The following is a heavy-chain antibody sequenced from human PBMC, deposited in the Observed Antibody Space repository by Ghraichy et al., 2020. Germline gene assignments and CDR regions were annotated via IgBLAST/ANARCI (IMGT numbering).Heavy chain of an antibody. V-gene: IGHV3-23*01. Sequence: GGFLRLSCAASGFTFSSYAMSWVRQAPGKGLEWVSAISGSGGSTYYADSVKGRFTISRDNSKNTLYLQMNSLRAEDTAVYYCAKDWGEGGYCSSTSCHLGGSPPSYYYYYGMDVWGQGTTVTVSS. CDR3: AKDWGEGGYCSSTSCHLGGSPPSYYYYYGMDV. D-gene: IGHD2-2*01. CDR1: GFTFSSYA. CDR2: ISGSGGST. J-gene: IGHJ6*02.